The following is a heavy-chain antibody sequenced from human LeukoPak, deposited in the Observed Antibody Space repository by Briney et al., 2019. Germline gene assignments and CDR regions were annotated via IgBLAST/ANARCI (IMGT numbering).Heavy chain of an antibody. Sequence: SETLSLTCTVSGGSISSSSYYWGWIRQPPGKGLGWIGSIYYSGSTYYNPSLKRRVTISVDTSKNHFSLKLSSLTAADTAVYYCARGGGSWYPHWFDPRGQGTLVTVSS. CDR1: GGSISSSSYY. CDR3: ARGGGSWYPHWFDP. V-gene: IGHV4-39*07. J-gene: IGHJ5*02. D-gene: IGHD6-13*01. CDR2: IYYSGST.